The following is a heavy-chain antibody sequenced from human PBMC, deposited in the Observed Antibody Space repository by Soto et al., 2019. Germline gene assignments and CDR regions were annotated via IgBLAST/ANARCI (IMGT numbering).Heavy chain of an antibody. CDR2: IYYAGST. CDR1: GGSMSSYY. J-gene: IGHJ4*02. V-gene: IGHV4-59*08. Sequence: SETLSLTCTVSGGSMSSYYWSWIRQPPGKGLEWIGFIYYAGSTKYNPSLNSRVTISVDTSKNQFSLTVPSVTAADTAVYYSARRIVPTGTFDYWGQEALFTVPS. CDR3: ARRIVPTGTFDY. D-gene: IGHD5-12*01.